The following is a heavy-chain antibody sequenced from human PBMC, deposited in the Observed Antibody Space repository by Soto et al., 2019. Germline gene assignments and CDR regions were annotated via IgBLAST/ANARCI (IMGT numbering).Heavy chain of an antibody. CDR2: ISAYNGNT. CDR1: GYTFTSYG. Sequence: QVQLVQSGAEVKKPGASVKVSCKASGYTFTSYGISWVRQAPGQGLEWMGWISAYNGNTNHAQKLQGRVNMTTDTDTGKAYMELRSLRSEDSAVYYCARDGCTNGVCYISDPLGQGTLVPGSS. CDR3: ARDGCTNGVCYISDP. V-gene: IGHV1-18*01. J-gene: IGHJ5*01. D-gene: IGHD2-8*01.